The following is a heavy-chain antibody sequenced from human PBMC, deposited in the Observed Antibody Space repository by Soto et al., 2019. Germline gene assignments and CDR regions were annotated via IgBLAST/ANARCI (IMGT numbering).Heavy chain of an antibody. CDR3: ASSPWFSSSCYVIPRVPIHGRAV. J-gene: IGHJ6*02. Sequence: QMQLVQSGAEVKRPGASVRVSCKSSGYTFTSFYIHWVRQAPGQGLERMGLINPSGGITNFAQRFQGRVTMTRDMSSNTNYMDLSSLKSDYTAVYYCASSPWFSSSCYVIPRVPIHGRAVSGEGPTVT. CDR2: INPSGGIT. CDR1: GYTFTSFY. D-gene: IGHD6-13*01. V-gene: IGHV1-46*01.